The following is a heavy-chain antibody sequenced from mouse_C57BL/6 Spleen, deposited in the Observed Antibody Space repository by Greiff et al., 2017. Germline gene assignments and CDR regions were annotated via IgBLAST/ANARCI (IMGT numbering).Heavy chain of an antibody. V-gene: IGHV1-69*01. Sequence: QVQLQQPGAELVMPGASVKLSCKASGYTFTSYWMHWVKQRPGQGLEWNGEIDPSDSYTNYNQKFKGKSTLTVDKSSSTASMQINSLTSEDSAVYSYARSLGRKDFDYWGQGTTLTVYS. J-gene: IGHJ2*01. CDR1: GYTFTSYW. CDR3: ARSLGRKDFDY. CDR2: IDPSDSYT. D-gene: IGHD4-1*01.